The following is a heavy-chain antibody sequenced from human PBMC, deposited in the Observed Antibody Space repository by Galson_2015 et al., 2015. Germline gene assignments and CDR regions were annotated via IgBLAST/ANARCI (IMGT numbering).Heavy chain of an antibody. CDR2: FDPEDGET. D-gene: IGHD5-18*01. V-gene: IGHV1-24*01. CDR3: ATGVTATGGGDAFDI. J-gene: IGHJ3*02. Sequence: SVKVSCKVSGYTLTELSMHWVRQAPGKGLEWMGGFDPEDGETIYAQKFQGRVTMTEDTSTDTAYMELSSLRSEDTAVYYCATGVTATGGGDAFDIWGQGTMVTVSS. CDR1: GYTLTELS.